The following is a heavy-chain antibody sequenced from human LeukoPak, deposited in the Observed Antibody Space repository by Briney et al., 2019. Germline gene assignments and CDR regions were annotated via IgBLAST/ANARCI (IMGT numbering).Heavy chain of an antibody. J-gene: IGHJ5*02. V-gene: IGHV3-74*01. CDR1: GFTFSSYW. Sequence: GGSLRLSCAASGFTFSSYWMHWVRQAPGKGLVWVSRINSDGSSTSYADSVKGRFTISRDNAKNSLYLQMNSLRAEDTAVYYCARDFASARRAVADGSNWFDPWGQGTLVTVSS. CDR3: ARDFASARRAVADGSNWFDP. D-gene: IGHD6-19*01. CDR2: INSDGSST.